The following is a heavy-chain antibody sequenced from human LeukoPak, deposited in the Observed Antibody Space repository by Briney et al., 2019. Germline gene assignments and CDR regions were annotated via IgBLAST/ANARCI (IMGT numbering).Heavy chain of an antibody. CDR1: GYTFTDYY. Sequence: GAPVKVSCKASGYTFTDYYIHWVRQAPGQGLEWMGWINPKSGGTRYAQNFQGRVTMTRDTSITTAYMELSRLRSDDTAVFYCARVLCCDVGTTFLFDYWAREPWSPPPQ. V-gene: IGHV1-2*02. D-gene: IGHD1-1*01. J-gene: IGHJ4*02. CDR3: ARVLCCDVGTTFLFDY. CDR2: INPKSGGT.